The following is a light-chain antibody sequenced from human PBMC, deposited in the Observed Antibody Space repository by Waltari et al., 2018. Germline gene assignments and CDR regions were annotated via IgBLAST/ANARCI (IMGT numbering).Light chain of an antibody. V-gene: IGLV2-23*02. J-gene: IGLJ1*01. Sequence: QSALTQPASVSGPPGQSITISCPGTSSDVRSYNYVSRYQQYPGKAPKRLLYAVTQRASGVSDRFSGSKSGNPASLTISGLQAGDEADYYCCSYAGDSLYVFGTGTTVTV. CDR3: CSYAGDSLYV. CDR1: SSDVRSYNY. CDR2: AVT.